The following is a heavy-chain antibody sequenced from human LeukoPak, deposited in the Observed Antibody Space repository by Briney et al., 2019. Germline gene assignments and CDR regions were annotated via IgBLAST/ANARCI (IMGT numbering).Heavy chain of an antibody. V-gene: IGHV3-23*01. D-gene: IGHD6-6*01. CDR3: AKARSSSSTYYFDY. CDR2: INGTGGSA. Sequence: GGSLRLSCAASGFTFSGYAMSWVRQAPVKGLEWVSAINGTGGSADYTDSVKVRFTISRYNSRNTLYLQMNSLRDEDTAVYYCAKARSSSSTYYFDYWGQGTLVTVSS. CDR1: GFTFSGYA. J-gene: IGHJ4*02.